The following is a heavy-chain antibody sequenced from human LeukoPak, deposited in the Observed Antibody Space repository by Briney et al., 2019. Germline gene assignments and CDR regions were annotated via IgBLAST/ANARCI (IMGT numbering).Heavy chain of an antibody. CDR3: ARDKLGSGYSSDFDY. CDR2: IYTGGTT. Sequence: PGGSLRLSCAASGFSVSSNYMNWVRQAPGKGLEWVSAIYTGGTTYYADSVKGRFTISRDNSKNTLYLQMNSLRAEDTAVYYCARDKLGSGYSSDFDYWGRGTLVTVSS. J-gene: IGHJ4*02. CDR1: GFSVSSNY. D-gene: IGHD6-19*01. V-gene: IGHV3-66*02.